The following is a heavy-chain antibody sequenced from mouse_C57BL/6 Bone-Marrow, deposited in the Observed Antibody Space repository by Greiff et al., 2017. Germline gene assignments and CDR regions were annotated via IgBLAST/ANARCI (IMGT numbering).Heavy chain of an antibody. J-gene: IGHJ4*01. CDR2: INPNNGGT. CDR1: GYTFTDYY. Sequence: EVQLQQSGPELVKPGASVKISCKASGYTFTDYYMNWVKPSHGKSLEWIGDINPNNGGTSYNQKFKGKATLTVDKSSSTAYMELRSLTSEDSAVYYCARRGTGTLYYAMDYWGQGTSVTVSS. D-gene: IGHD4-1*01. CDR3: ARRGTGTLYYAMDY. V-gene: IGHV1-26*01.